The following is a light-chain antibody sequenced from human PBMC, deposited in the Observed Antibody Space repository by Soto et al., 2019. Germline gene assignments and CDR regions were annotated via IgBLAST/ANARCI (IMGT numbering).Light chain of an antibody. CDR1: QSISSW. CDR3: HQYFSYLWT. CDR2: KAS. Sequence: DIHMTQSPSTRSAYVEDIDTISCRASQSISSWLAWYQQKPGKAPKLLIHKASSLESGVPSRFSGTGSGTEFALTITSLQSDDFATYYCHQYFSYLWTFGQGTKVDI. V-gene: IGKV1-5*03. J-gene: IGKJ1*01.